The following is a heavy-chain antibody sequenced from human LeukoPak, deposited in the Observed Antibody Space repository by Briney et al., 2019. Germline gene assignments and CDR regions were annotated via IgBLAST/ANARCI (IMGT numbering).Heavy chain of an antibody. Sequence: SETLSLTCTVSGGSISSSSYYWGWIRQPAGKGLEWIGRIYTSGSTNYNPSLKSRVTMSVDTSKNQFSLKLSSVTAADTAVYYCARDRIAAAGSEEYYFDYWGQGTLVTVSS. D-gene: IGHD6-13*01. CDR3: ARDRIAAAGSEEYYFDY. CDR1: GGSISSSSYY. V-gene: IGHV4-61*02. J-gene: IGHJ4*02. CDR2: IYTSGST.